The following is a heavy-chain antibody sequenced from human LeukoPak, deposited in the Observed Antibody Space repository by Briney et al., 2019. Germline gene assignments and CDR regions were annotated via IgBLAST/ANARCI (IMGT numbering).Heavy chain of an antibody. CDR3: AKDGATAMAFDY. J-gene: IGHJ4*02. CDR1: GFTFSSYG. Sequence: PGRYLRLSCAASGFTFSSYGMHWVRQAPGKGLEWVAVISYDGSNKYYADSVKGRFTISRDNSKNTLYLQMNSLRAEDTAVYYCAKDGATAMAFDYWGQGTLVTVSS. D-gene: IGHD5-18*01. V-gene: IGHV3-30*18. CDR2: ISYDGSNK.